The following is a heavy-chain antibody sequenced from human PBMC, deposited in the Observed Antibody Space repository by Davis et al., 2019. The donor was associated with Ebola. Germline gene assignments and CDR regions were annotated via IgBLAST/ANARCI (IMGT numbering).Heavy chain of an antibody. J-gene: IGHJ5*02. V-gene: IGHV4-61*08. CDR3: ARTGRYSSSWAPNWFDP. Sequence: SETLSLTCAVSGGFVSSGGYSWSWIRQPPGKGLEWIGYYYYTGSTYYSPSLKSRVTISVDTSKNQFSLKLSSVTAADTAVYYCARTGRYSSSWAPNWFDPWGQGTLVTVSS. CDR2: YYYTGST. D-gene: IGHD6-13*01. CDR1: GGFVSSGGYS.